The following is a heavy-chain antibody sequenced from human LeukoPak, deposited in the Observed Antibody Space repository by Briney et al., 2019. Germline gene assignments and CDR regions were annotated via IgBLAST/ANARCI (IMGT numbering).Heavy chain of an antibody. D-gene: IGHD3-10*01. CDR2: ISAYNGNT. Sequence: PWASVKVSCKASGYTFTSYGISWVRQAPGQGLEWMGWISAYNGNTNYAQKLQGRVTMTTDTSTSTAYMELRSLRSDDTAVYYCARTITMVRGVSIRLGAFDIWGQGTMVTVSS. J-gene: IGHJ3*02. V-gene: IGHV1-18*01. CDR3: ARTITMVRGVSIRLGAFDI. CDR1: GYTFTSYG.